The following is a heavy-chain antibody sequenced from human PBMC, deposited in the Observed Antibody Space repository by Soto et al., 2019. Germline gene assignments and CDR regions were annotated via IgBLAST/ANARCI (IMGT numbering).Heavy chain of an antibody. V-gene: IGHV1-2*04. CDR1: GYTFIGYY. J-gene: IGHJ6*02. CDR3: ARASGRDYYYGMGV. CDR2: INPSTGGA. Sequence: QVQLVQSGAEVKKPGASVNISCKASGYTFIGYYMNWVRQAPGQGLEWMGWINPSTGGAHSAQKFQGWVTMTSDRASSTAYVELRGLKSYDSAVYYCARASGRDYYYGMGVWGQGTTVIVSS.